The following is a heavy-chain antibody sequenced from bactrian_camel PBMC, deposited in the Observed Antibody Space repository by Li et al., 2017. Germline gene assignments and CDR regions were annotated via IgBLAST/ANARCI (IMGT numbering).Heavy chain of an antibody. D-gene: IGHD4*01. Sequence: HVQLVESGGGSVQAGGSLRLSCAASGRIYSNYVMGWFRQGPGKERRPVATIDSNERTVYTDSVKGRFTISFDNAKNTLYLQMTNLRPDDTSMYICAANECPVVGTFATWEYNFWGQGTQVTVS. V-gene: IGHV3S53*01. CDR3: AANECPVVGTFATWEYNF. CDR2: IDSNERT. J-gene: IGHJ4*01. CDR1: GRIYSNYV.